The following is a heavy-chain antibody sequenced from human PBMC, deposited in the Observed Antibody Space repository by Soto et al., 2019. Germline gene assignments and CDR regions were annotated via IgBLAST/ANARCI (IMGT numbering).Heavy chain of an antibody. CDR1: GFSLRARGQG. V-gene: IGHV2-5*02. CDR3: AHYYDSSGKWGFDY. J-gene: IGHJ4*02. Sequence: QITLKESGPTLVKPTQTLTLTCTFSGFSLRARGQGVGWLRRPPGRALEWLALIYWDDNKEYTSSLKTRLTITKDTSTNHVVLTLTNMGPVDTATYFCAHYYDSSGKWGFDYWVQGTLVTVSS. D-gene: IGHD3-22*01. CDR2: IYWDDNK.